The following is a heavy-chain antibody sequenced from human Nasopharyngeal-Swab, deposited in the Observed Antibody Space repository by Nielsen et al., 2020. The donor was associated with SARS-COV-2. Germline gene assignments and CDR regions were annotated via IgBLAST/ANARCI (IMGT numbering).Heavy chain of an antibody. V-gene: IGHV3-21*01. CDR1: GFTLRSYS. CDR2: ISISSTYI. Sequence: GESLKISCAASGFTLRSYSMNLVRQAPGQGLEWVSSISISSTYIYYADSVKGRFTIPRDNAKNSLYLQMNSLRAEDTAVYYCARTGYSFGFDAFDVWGQGTMVTVSS. J-gene: IGHJ3*01. D-gene: IGHD5-18*01. CDR3: ARTGYSFGFDAFDV.